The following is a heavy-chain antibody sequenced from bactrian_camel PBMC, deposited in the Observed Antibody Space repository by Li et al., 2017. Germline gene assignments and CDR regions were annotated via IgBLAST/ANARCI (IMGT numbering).Heavy chain of an antibody. J-gene: IGHJ4*01. CDR3: GTEVDVGPYSDHDECNWNY. CDR1: AEKYNHYC. Sequence: HVQLVESGGGSAQAGGSLRLSCVASAEKYNHYCMGWFRQAPGKEREEVARIDSDGSHTYAASIEGRFTISQDNAKNTLYLQMDNLKPEDSAMYYCGTEVDVGPYSDHDECNWNYWGPGTQVTVS. D-gene: IGHD4*01. V-gene: IGHV3S5*01. CDR2: IDSDGSHT.